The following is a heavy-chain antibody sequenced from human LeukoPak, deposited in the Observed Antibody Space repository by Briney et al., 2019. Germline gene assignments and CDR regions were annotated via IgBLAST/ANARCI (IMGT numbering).Heavy chain of an antibody. V-gene: IGHV3-53*01. Sequence: GGSLRLSCAASEFSVGSNYMTWVRQAPGRGLEWVSVIYSGGSTYYADSVKGRFTISTDNSKNTLYLQMNSLRAEDTAVYYCARVKYYYGSGPFDYWGQGTLVTVSS. CDR2: IYSGGST. CDR3: ARVKYYYGSGPFDY. CDR1: EFSVGSNY. J-gene: IGHJ4*02. D-gene: IGHD3-10*01.